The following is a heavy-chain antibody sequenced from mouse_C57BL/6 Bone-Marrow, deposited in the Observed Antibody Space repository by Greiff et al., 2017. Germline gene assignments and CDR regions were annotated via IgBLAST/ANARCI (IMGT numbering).Heavy chain of an antibody. CDR1: GYTFTSYT. V-gene: IGHV1-4*01. J-gene: IGHJ3*01. CDR2: INPSSGYT. D-gene: IGHD3-2*02. Sequence: QVHVKQSGAELARPGASVKMSCKASGYTFTSYTMHWVKQRPGQGLEWIGYINPSSGYTKYNQKFKDKATLTADKSSSTAYMQLSSLTSEDSAVYYCARGEGTAQVLFAYWGQGTLVTVSA. CDR3: ARGEGTAQVLFAY.